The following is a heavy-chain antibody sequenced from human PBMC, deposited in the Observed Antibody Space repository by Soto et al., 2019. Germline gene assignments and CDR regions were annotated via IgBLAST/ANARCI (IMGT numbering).Heavy chain of an antibody. Sequence: SETLSLTCSVSGASISSSDYYWGWIRQPPGQGLEWIGSIYGGSTYYNPSLKSRVTISVDTSKNQFSLKLSSVTAADTAVYYCARVGLYYESSGSNWFDPWGQGTLVTVSS. CDR3: ARVGLYYESSGSNWFDP. J-gene: IGHJ5*02. V-gene: IGHV4-39*07. CDR2: IYGGST. CDR1: GASISSSDYY. D-gene: IGHD3-22*01.